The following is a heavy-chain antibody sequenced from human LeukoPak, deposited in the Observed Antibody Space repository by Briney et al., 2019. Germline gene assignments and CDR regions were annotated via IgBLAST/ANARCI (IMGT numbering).Heavy chain of an antibody. CDR2: IYSGGST. V-gene: IGHV4-4*07. J-gene: IGHJ5*02. CDR1: GGSISSYY. CDR3: VRDDYLNWFDP. Sequence: SETLSLTCTVSGGSISSYYWSWIQQPAGKRLEWIGRIYSGGSTNYNPSLKSRVTMSVDSSNNQFSLRLSSVTAADTAVYYCVRDDYLNWFDPWGQGTLVTVSS. D-gene: IGHD4-11*01.